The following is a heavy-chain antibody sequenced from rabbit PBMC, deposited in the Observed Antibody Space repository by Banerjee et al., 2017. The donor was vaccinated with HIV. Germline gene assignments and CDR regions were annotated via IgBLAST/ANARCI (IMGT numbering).Heavy chain of an antibody. CDR2: IDPIFTSA. V-gene: IGHV1S45*01. Sequence: LEESGGDLVQPEGSLTLTCKASGFDFSSYGVSWVRQAPGKGLEWIGYIDPIFTSAYYASWAKGRFTISKTSSTTVTLQMTSLTAADTATYFCAKDLAGVIGWNFGLWGPGTLVTVS. CDR3: AKDLAGVIGWNFGL. J-gene: IGHJ4*01. CDR1: GFDFSSYG. D-gene: IGHD4-1*01.